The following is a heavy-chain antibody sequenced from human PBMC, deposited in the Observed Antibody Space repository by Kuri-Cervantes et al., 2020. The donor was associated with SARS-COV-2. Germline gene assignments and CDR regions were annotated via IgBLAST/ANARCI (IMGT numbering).Heavy chain of an antibody. J-gene: IGHJ4*02. Sequence: ASVKVSCKASGYTFTGYYMHWVRQAPGQGLEWMGWINPSGGTKYAQKFQGRVTMTRDTSTSTVYMELSSLTSEDTAVYYCAKVESSSWRQFDFWGQGTLVTVSS. D-gene: IGHD6-13*01. V-gene: IGHV1-2*02. CDR2: INPSGGT. CDR3: AKVESSSWRQFDF. CDR1: GYTFTGYY.